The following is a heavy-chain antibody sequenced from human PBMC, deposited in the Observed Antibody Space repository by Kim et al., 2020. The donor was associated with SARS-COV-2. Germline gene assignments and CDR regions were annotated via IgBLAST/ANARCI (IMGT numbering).Heavy chain of an antibody. CDR1: GFTFSSYG. D-gene: IGHD6-19*01. V-gene: IGHV3-30*18. Sequence: GGSLRLSCAASGFTFSSYGMHWVRQAPGKGLEWVAVISYDGSNKYYADSVKGRFTISRDNSKNTLYLQMNSLRAEDTAVYYCAKEEGGGYSSGWTYYSYGIDGGGQGSTVTVSS. CDR2: ISYDGSNK. J-gene: IGHJ6*02. CDR3: AKEEGGGYSSGWTYYSYGIDG.